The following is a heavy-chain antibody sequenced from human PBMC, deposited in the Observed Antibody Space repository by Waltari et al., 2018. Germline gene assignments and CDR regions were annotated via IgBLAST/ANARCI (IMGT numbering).Heavy chain of an antibody. Sequence: QVQLQQWGAGLLKPSETLSLTCAVYGGSFSGYYWSWIRQPPGKGLEWIGEINHSGSTNDNPSLRSRVTISVDTSKNQFSLKLSSVTAADTAVYYCARPALYDYVWGSYRYAFDIWGQGTMVTVSS. V-gene: IGHV4-34*01. CDR1: GGSFSGYY. CDR3: ARPALYDYVWGSYRYAFDI. J-gene: IGHJ3*02. CDR2: INHSGST. D-gene: IGHD3-16*02.